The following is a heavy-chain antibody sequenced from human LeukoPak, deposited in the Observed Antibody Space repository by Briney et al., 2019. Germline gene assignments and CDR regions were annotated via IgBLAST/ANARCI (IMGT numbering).Heavy chain of an antibody. D-gene: IGHD4-17*01. V-gene: IGHV1-69*06. CDR3: AKVSTTVTTRWSAFDI. Sequence: ASVKVSCKASGGTFSSYAISWVRQAPGQGLEWMGGIIPIFGTANYAQKFQGRVTITADKSTSTAYMELSSLRSEDTAVYYCAKVSTTVTTRWSAFDIWGQGTMVTVSS. J-gene: IGHJ3*02. CDR1: GGTFSSYA. CDR2: IIPIFGTA.